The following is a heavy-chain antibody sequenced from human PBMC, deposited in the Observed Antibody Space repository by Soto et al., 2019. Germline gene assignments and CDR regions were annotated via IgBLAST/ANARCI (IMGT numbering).Heavy chain of an antibody. Sequence: SETLSLTCAVYGGSFSGYYWSWIRQPPGKGLEWIGEINHSGSTNYNPSLKSRVTISVDTSKNQFSLKLSSVTAADTAVYYCATAPGPYYHGMDVWGRGTTVTVSS. D-gene: IGHD3-10*01. CDR2: INHSGST. J-gene: IGHJ6*02. V-gene: IGHV4-34*01. CDR3: ATAPGPYYHGMDV. CDR1: GGSFSGYY.